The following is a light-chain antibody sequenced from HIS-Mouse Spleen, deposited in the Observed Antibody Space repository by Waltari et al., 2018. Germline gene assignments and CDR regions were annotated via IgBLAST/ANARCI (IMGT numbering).Light chain of an antibody. J-gene: IGKJ4*01. Sequence: EIVLTQSPGTLSLSPGERATLSCRASQSVSSSYFAWYQQKPGQAPTLLIYGASSRATGIPDRFSGSGSGTDFTLTISRLEPEDFAVYYCQQYGSSPPVTFGGGTKVEIK. CDR3: QQYGSSPPVT. CDR1: QSVSSSY. CDR2: GAS. V-gene: IGKV3-20*01.